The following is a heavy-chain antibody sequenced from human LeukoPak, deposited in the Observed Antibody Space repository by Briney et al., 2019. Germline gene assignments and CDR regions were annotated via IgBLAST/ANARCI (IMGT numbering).Heavy chain of an antibody. CDR3: AKLHLPESTWNYLNHFDY. D-gene: IGHD1-7*01. J-gene: IGHJ4*02. Sequence: GGSLRLSCAASGFTFNNYLMHWVRQAPGKGLVWVSAINGAGSTTSYADSVKGRFTISRDNSKNTLYLQMNSLRAEDTAVYYCAKLHLPESTWNYLNHFDYWGQGTLVTVSS. V-gene: IGHV3-74*01. CDR1: GFTFNNYL. CDR2: INGAGSTT.